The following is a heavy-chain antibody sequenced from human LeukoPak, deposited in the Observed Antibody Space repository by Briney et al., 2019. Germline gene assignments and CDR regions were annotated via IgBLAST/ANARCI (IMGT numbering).Heavy chain of an antibody. V-gene: IGHV3-23*01. CDR1: GFTFNNYG. J-gene: IGHJ4*02. CDR2: ISGSGVTT. D-gene: IGHD2-2*01. Sequence: PTGGSLRLSCAASGFTFNNYGLSWVRQAPGKGLEWVSAISGSGVTTYYADSVKGRFTISRDNSKNTLYLQMNSLRAEDTAVYYCSKWKAIVLVPEARSPIDYWGQGTLVTVSS. CDR3: SKWKAIVLVPEARSPIDY.